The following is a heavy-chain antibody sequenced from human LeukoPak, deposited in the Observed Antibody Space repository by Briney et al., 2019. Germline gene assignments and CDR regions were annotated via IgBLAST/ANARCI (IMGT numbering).Heavy chain of an antibody. D-gene: IGHD2-2*02. CDR3: ARECSSTSCYTRAFDI. CDR1: GYTFTSYG. Sequence: ASVKVSCKASGYTFTSYGISWVRQAPGQGLEWVGWISAYNGNTNYAQKLQGRVTMTTDTSTSTAYMELRSLRSDDTAVYYCARECSSTSCYTRAFDIWGQGTMVTVSS. V-gene: IGHV1-18*01. J-gene: IGHJ3*02. CDR2: ISAYNGNT.